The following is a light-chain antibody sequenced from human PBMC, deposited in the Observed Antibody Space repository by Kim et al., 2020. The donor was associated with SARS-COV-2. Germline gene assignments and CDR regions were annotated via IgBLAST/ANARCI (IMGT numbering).Light chain of an antibody. Sequence: GASVKLTCTLSSGHSHYAIAWHQQRPEEGPRYLMRLNSDGSHTKGDGIPDRFSGSSSGAERYLTISSLQSEDEADYYCQTWGSGGVFGGGTKVTVL. CDR3: QTWGSGGV. CDR2: LNSDGSH. CDR1: SGHSHYA. J-gene: IGLJ2*01. V-gene: IGLV4-69*01.